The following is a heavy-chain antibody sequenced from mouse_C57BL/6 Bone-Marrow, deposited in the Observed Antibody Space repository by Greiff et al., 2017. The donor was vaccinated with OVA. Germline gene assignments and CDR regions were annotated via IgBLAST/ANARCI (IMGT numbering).Heavy chain of an antibody. CDR2: IRLKSDNYAT. CDR1: GFTFSNYW. CDR3: TGVTTVGAY. V-gene: IGHV6-3*01. D-gene: IGHD1-1*01. J-gene: IGHJ3*01. Sequence: EVKVEESGGGLVQPGGSMKLSCVASGFTFSNYWMNWVRQSPEKGLEWVAQIRLKSDNYATHYAESVKGRFTISRDDSKSSVYLQMNNLRAEDTGIYYCTGVTTVGAYWGQGTLVTVSA.